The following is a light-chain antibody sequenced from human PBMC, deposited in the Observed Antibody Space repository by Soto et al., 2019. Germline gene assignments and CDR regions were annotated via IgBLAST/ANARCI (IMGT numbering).Light chain of an antibody. CDR3: QQYYKLPWT. V-gene: IGKV3-15*01. J-gene: IGKJ1*01. CDR2: DAS. Sequence: EIVMTQSPATLSVSPGERATLSCRVSQSVSSNLAWYQQKPGQAPRLLIYDASTRATGIPARFSGSGSGTEFTLTISSLQSEDFAVYCCQQYYKLPWTFGQGTKVDI. CDR1: QSVSSN.